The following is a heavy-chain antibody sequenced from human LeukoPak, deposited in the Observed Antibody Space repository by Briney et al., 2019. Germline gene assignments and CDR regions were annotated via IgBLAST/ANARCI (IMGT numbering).Heavy chain of an antibody. D-gene: IGHD6-19*01. CDR2: TSAHNDDT. J-gene: IGHJ4*02. CDR1: GYTFTSYG. V-gene: IGHV1-18*01. Sequence: ASVKVSCKASGYTFTSYGISWVRQAPGQGLEWMGWTSAHNDDTNYAETLQGRLTMTTDISTSTAYMELSSLRSEDTAVYYCATGPHVRLSFDYWGQGTLVTVSS. CDR3: ATGPHVRLSFDY.